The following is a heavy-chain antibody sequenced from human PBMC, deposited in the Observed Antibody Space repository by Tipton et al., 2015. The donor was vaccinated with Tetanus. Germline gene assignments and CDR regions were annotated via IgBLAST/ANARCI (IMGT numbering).Heavy chain of an antibody. CDR2: TYHTGGT. Sequence: TLSLTCTVSGGSISGSYWNWIRQPPGKGLEWIGYTYHTGGTYYNPSFKSRVTVSVDRSNNQFSLEMTSVTAADTAVYFCARAPYNSPGKYYFDYWGQGILVTVSS. J-gene: IGHJ4*02. D-gene: IGHD5-24*01. CDR1: GGSISGSY. V-gene: IGHV4-59*04. CDR3: ARAPYNSPGKYYFDY.